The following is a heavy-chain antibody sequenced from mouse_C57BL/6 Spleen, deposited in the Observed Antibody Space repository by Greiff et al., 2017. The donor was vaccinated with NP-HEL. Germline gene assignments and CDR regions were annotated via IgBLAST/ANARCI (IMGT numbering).Heavy chain of an antibody. V-gene: IGHV1-55*01. D-gene: IGHD3-2*02. CDR1: GYTFTSYW. CDR2: IYPGSGST. CDR3: ARRGDSSGYRYYAMDY. Sequence: QVQLQQSGAELVKPGASVKMSCKASGYTFTSYWITWVKQRPGQGLEWIGDIYPGSGSTNYNEKFKSKATLTEDTSSSTAYMQLSSLTSEDSAVCYCARRGDSSGYRYYAMDYWGQGTSVTVSS. J-gene: IGHJ4*01.